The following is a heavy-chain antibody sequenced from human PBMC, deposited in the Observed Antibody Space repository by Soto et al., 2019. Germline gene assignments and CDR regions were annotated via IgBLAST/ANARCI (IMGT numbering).Heavy chain of an antibody. D-gene: IGHD3-10*01. CDR1: GGTFSSYT. V-gene: IGHV1-69*04. Sequence: ASVKVFCKASGGTFSSYTISWVRQAPGQGLEWMGRIIPILGIANYAQKFQGRVTITADKSTSTAYMELSSLRSEETAVYYCARDLDDYGSGSYSRWFDPWGQGTLVTVSS. CDR3: ARDLDDYGSGSYSRWFDP. CDR2: IIPILGIA. J-gene: IGHJ5*02.